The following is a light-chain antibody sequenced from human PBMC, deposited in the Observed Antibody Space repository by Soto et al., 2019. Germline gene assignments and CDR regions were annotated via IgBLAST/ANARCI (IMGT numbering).Light chain of an antibody. CDR1: TGAGTSGYY. CDR3: LHYYCGAQLGV. J-gene: IGLJ2*01. CDR2: STS. V-gene: IGLV7-43*01. Sequence: QSVVTQEPSLTVSPGGTVTLTCASSTGAGTSGYYTNWFQQKPGQAPRALIYSTSNKHSWTPARFSGSLLGGNAALTLSGLQREEEAEYYCLHYYCGAQLGVFGGGTKVTVL.